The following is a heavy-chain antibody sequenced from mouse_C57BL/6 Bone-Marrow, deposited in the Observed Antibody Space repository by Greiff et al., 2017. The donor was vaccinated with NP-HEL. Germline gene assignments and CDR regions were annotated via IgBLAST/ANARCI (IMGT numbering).Heavy chain of an antibody. J-gene: IGHJ3*01. CDR1: GYTFTSYW. D-gene: IGHD1-1*01. Sequence: QVQLRQPGAELVKPGASVKMSCKASGYTFTSYWITWVKQRPGQGLEWIGDIYPGSGSTNYNEKFKSKATLTVDTSSSTAYMQLSSLTSEDSAVYYGARSGGLYYGSSSCAYWGQGTLVTVSA. V-gene: IGHV1-55*01. CDR3: ARSGGLYYGSSSCAY. CDR2: IYPGSGST.